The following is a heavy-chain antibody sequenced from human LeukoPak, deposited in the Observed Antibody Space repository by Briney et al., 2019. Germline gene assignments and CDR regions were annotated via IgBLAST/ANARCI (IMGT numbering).Heavy chain of an antibody. CDR1: GFTFNSYA. Sequence: GGSLRLSCAASGFTFNSYAMSWVRQAPGKGLEWVSEISGSGGSTCYADSVKGRFTISRDNSKNTLYLQMNSLRAEDTAVYYCVKDYQVGSSPAFGDSWGQGTLVTVSS. J-gene: IGHJ4*02. CDR3: VKDYQVGSSPAFGDS. D-gene: IGHD1-26*01. CDR2: ISGSGGST. V-gene: IGHV3-23*01.